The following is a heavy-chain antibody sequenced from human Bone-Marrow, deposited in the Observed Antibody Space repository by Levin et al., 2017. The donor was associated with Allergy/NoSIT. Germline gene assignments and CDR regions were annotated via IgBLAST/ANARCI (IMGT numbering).Heavy chain of an antibody. CDR2: IKDDGSIA. V-gene: IGHV3-33*01. CDR1: GFIFSSYT. D-gene: IGHD2-2*02. CDR3: ARERPHTQYFDY. Sequence: GESLKISCEVSGFIFSSYTMHWVRQAPGRGLEWVAGIKDDGSIARYADSVKGRFTISRDDSKNTLYLQMDSLSAEDTAVYCCARERPHTQYFDYWGQGTLVPVSS. J-gene: IGHJ4*02.